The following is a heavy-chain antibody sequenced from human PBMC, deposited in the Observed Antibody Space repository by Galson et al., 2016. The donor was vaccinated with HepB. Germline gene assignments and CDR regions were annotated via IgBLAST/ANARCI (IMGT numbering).Heavy chain of an antibody. CDR1: GGTFSSFA. Sequence: SVKVSCKASGGTFSSFAINWARQAPGQGLEWMGGIIPMFGTPNYAQKFRGRVTVTADESTSTAYMELSSLRSQDTAVYYCASHTRGQYDSGRYEFNYWGQGTLVTVSS. CDR2: IIPMFGTP. J-gene: IGHJ4*02. CDR3: ASHTRGQYDSGRYEFNY. D-gene: IGHD3-10*01. V-gene: IGHV1-69*13.